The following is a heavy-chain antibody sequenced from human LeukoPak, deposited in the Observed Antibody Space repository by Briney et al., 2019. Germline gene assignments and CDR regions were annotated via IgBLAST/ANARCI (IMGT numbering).Heavy chain of an antibody. CDR3: ARDRGGPGADDYYFDY. CDR2: MNPSSGST. J-gene: IGHJ4*02. CDR1: GYTFTSYY. D-gene: IGHD1-26*01. V-gene: IGHV1-46*01. Sequence: ASVKVSCKASGYTFTSYYMHWVRQAPGQGLEWMGIMNPSSGSTSYAQKFQGRVTMTRDTSTSTVYMELSSLRSEDAAVYYCARDRGGPGADDYYFDYWGQGTLVTVSS.